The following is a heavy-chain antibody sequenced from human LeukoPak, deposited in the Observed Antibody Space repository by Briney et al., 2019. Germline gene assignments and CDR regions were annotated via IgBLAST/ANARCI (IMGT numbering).Heavy chain of an antibody. D-gene: IGHD3-22*01. CDR3: ARDRTLLGYDSSEGWFDP. Sequence: SETLSLTCTVSGGSISSGGYYWSWIRQPPGKGLEWIGYIYYSGSTNYNPSLKSRVTISVDTSKNQFSLKLSSVTAADTAVYYCARDRTLLGYDSSEGWFDPWGQGTLVTVSS. CDR1: GGSISSGGYY. CDR2: IYYSGST. J-gene: IGHJ5*02. V-gene: IGHV4-61*08.